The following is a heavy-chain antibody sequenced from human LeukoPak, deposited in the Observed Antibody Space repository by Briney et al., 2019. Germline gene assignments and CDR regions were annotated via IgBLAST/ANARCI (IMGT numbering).Heavy chain of an antibody. D-gene: IGHD1-26*01. CDR3: ARGRAAYSGSYFDY. J-gene: IGHJ4*02. V-gene: IGHV4-34*01. CDR1: GGSFSGYY. CDR2: INHSGST. Sequence: SETLSLTYAVYGGSFSGYYWSWIRQPPGKGLEWIGEINHSGSTNYNPSLKSRVTISVDTSKNQFSLKLSSVTAADTAVYYCARGRAAYSGSYFDYWGQGTLVTVSS.